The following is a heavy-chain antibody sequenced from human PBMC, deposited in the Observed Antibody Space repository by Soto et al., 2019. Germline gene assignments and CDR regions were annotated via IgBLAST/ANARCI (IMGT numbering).Heavy chain of an antibody. CDR2: IIPMFGVA. J-gene: IGHJ4*02. Sequence: QVQRVQSGAEVKKPGSSVKVSCKASGGTFSSYTISWVRQAPGQGLEWMGRIIPMFGVANYDQKFQGRVPITADKSTSTAYMELSSPRSEATAVYYCARGYGDSHDYWGQGTLVTVSS. CDR1: GGTFSSYT. D-gene: IGHD4-17*01. V-gene: IGHV1-69*02. CDR3: ARGYGDSHDY.